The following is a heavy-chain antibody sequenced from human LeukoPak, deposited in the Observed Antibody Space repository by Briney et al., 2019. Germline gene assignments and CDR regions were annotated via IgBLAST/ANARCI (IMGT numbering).Heavy chain of an antibody. J-gene: IGHJ4*02. CDR3: ARVEPLYSSSSGLLDY. D-gene: IGHD6-6*01. CDR1: GYTFTSYY. CDR2: INPSGGST. V-gene: IGHV1-46*03. Sequence: ASVKVSCKASGYTFTSYYMHWVRQAPGQGLEWMGIINPSGGSTSYAQKFQGRVTMTRGTSTSTVYMELSSLRSEDTAVYYCARVEPLYSSSSGLLDYWGQGTLVTVSS.